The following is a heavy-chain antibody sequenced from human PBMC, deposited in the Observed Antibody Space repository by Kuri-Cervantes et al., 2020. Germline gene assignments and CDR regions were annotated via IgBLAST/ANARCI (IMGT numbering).Heavy chain of an antibody. CDR3: ARVRGYCGGDCNSYYYYYMDV. CDR2: INPSGGST. J-gene: IGHJ6*03. Sequence: ASVKVSCKASGYTFTSYDINWVRQAPGQGLEWMGIINPSGGSTSYAQKFQGRVTMTRDTSISTAYLELSSLRSEDTAVYYCARVRGYCGGDCNSYYYYYMDVWGTGTTVTVSS. V-gene: IGHV1-46*01. CDR1: GYTFTSYD. D-gene: IGHD2-21*02.